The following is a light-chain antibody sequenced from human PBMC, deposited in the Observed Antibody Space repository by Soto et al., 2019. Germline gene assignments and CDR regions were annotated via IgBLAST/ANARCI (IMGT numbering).Light chain of an antibody. CDR2: EVS. CDR3: SSYTSSSTYV. V-gene: IGLV2-14*01. CDR1: SSDVGGYNY. Sequence: QSVLPHPASVSWSPGHSITISCTGTSSDVGGYNYVSWYQQHPGKAPKLMIYEVSNRPSGVSNRFSGSKSGNTASLTISGLQAEDQADHYCSSYTSSSTYVFGTGTKVTVL. J-gene: IGLJ1*01.